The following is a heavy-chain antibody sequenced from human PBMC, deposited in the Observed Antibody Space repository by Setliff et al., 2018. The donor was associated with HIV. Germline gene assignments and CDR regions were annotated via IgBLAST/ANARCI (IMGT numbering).Heavy chain of an antibody. CDR2: INHSGNT. Sequence: SETLSLTCAVYGGSFSGYYWNWIRQPPGKGLEWIGEINHSGNTKYNPSLKSRVTISVDTSKNQFSLNLTSVTVADTAVYYCARLLGRYYDSSGRPGFQVWGQGTLVTVSS. CDR3: ARLLGRYYDSSGRPGFQV. D-gene: IGHD3-22*01. J-gene: IGHJ1*01. V-gene: IGHV4-34*01. CDR1: GGSFSGYY.